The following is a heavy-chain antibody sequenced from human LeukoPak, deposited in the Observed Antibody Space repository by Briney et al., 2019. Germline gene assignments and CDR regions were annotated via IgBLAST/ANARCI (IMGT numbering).Heavy chain of an antibody. D-gene: IGHD2-15*01. CDR1: GYSFTGYY. Sequence: ASVKVSCKASGYSFTGYYMHWVRQAPGQGLEWMGWINPNSGGTNYAQKFQGRVTMTRDTSISTAYMELSRLRSDDTAVYYCARDEWCSGGSCYSLVDYWGQGTLVTVSS. V-gene: IGHV1-2*02. J-gene: IGHJ4*02. CDR3: ARDEWCSGGSCYSLVDY. CDR2: INPNSGGT.